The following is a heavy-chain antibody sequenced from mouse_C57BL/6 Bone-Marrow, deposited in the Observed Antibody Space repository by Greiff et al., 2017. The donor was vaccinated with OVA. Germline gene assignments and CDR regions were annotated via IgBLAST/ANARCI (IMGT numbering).Heavy chain of an antibody. V-gene: IGHV5-6*02. Sequence: DVKLVESGGDLVKPGGSLKLSCAASGFTFSSYGMSWVRQTPDKRLEWVATISSGGSYTYYPDSVKGRFTISRDNAKNTLYLQMSSLKSEDTAVYYCARHGGGSSDYWGQGTTLTVSS. D-gene: IGHD1-1*01. J-gene: IGHJ2*01. CDR2: ISSGGSYT. CDR3: ARHGGGSSDY. CDR1: GFTFSSYG.